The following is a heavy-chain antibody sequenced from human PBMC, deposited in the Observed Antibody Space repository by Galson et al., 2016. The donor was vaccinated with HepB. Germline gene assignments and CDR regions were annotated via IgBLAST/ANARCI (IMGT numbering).Heavy chain of an antibody. CDR3: EGYSDPFDI. CDR1: GFTFSDYW. J-gene: IGHJ3*02. CDR2: INSDGSIT. Sequence: SLRLSCAASGFTFSDYWMHWVRQVPGKGLAWVSHINSDGSITSYADSVKGRFSISRDTSKNTLYLQMNNLRAEDTAIYYCEGYSDPFDIWGQGTMVTVSS. D-gene: IGHD3-22*01. V-gene: IGHV3-74*01.